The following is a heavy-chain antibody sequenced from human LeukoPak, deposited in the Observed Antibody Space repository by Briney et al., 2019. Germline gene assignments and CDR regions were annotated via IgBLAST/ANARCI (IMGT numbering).Heavy chain of an antibody. CDR2: IYYSGST. CDR1: GGSISSSSYY. CDR3: ASSPLGGSDAFDI. Sequence: SETLSLTCTVSGGSISSSSYYWGWIRQPPGKGLEWIGSIYYSGSTNYNPSLKSRVTISVDTSKNQFSLKLSSVTAADTAVYYCASSPLGGSDAFDIWGQGTMVTVSS. V-gene: IGHV4-39*07. J-gene: IGHJ3*02. D-gene: IGHD2-15*01.